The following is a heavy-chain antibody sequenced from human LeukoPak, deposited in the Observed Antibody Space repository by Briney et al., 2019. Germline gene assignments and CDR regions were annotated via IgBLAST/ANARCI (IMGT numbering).Heavy chain of an antibody. CDR1: GFTFRNYA. Sequence: PGGSLRLSCAASGFTFRNYAMGWVRQAPGKGLEWVSGISGSGGSTYYADSVKGRFTISRDNSKNTLFLQINNLRAEDTAVYYCAKDGIHSSSSGNWGQGTLVTVSS. D-gene: IGHD6-6*01. J-gene: IGHJ4*02. CDR3: AKDGIHSSSSGN. V-gene: IGHV3-23*01. CDR2: ISGSGGST.